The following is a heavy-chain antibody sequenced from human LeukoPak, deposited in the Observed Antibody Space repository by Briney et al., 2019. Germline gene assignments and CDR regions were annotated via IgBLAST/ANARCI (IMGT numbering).Heavy chain of an antibody. CDR3: ARALAAGDFDY. CDR2: INPNSGGT. Sequence: GASVKVSCKASGYTFTGYYMHWVRQSPGQGLEWMGWINPNSGGTNYAQKLQGRVTMTTDTSTSTAYMELRSLRSDDTAVYYCARALAAGDFDYWGQGTLVTVSS. J-gene: IGHJ4*02. D-gene: IGHD6-13*01. V-gene: IGHV1-2*02. CDR1: GYTFTGYY.